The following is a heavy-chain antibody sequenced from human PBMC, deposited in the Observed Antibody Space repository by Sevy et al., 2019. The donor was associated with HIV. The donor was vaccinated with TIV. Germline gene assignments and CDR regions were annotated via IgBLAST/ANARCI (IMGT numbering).Heavy chain of an antibody. CDR3: VCGSYYHFDY. V-gene: IGHV4-39*01. CDR1: GASISSSSYY. D-gene: IGHD1-26*01. J-gene: IGHJ4*02. CDR2: IYYSGST. Sequence: SETLSLTCTVSGASISSSSYYWGWISQPPGKGLEWIGSIYYSGSTYHNPSLQSRVTISEDASTNRFSLNLSSVTATDTAVYYCVCGSYYHFDYWGQGTLVTVSS.